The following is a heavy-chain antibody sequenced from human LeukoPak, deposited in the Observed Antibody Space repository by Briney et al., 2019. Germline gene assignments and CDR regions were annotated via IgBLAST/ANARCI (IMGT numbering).Heavy chain of an antibody. CDR3: ARVNWVVDY. CDR2: IYRSGIT. CDR1: SYSISSGYH. D-gene: IGHD1-1*01. V-gene: IGHV4-38-2*02. J-gene: IGHJ4*02. Sequence: KPSETLSLTCTVSSYSISSGYHWGCIRQPPGKGLEWIGNIYRSGITYYNPSLKSRVTMSVDASKNQFSLKLSSVTAADTAIYYCARVNWVVDYWGQGTLVTVSS.